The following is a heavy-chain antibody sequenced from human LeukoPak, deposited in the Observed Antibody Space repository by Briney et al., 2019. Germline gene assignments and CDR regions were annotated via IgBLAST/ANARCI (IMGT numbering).Heavy chain of an antibody. J-gene: IGHJ4*02. CDR3: ARVAYYYGSGGYEDYYFDY. CDR2: IYTSGST. D-gene: IGHD3-10*01. V-gene: IGHV4-4*07. Sequence: SETLSLTCTVSGGSISSYYWSWIRQPAGKGLEWIGRIYTSGSTNYNPSLKSRVTMSVGTSKNQFSLKLSSVTAADTAVYYCARVAYYYGSGGYEDYYFDYWGQGTLVTVSS. CDR1: GGSISSYY.